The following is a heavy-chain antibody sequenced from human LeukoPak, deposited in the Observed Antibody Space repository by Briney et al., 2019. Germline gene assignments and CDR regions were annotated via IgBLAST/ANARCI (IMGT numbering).Heavy chain of an antibody. Sequence: GRSLRLSCAASGFTFSSYAMHWVRRAPGKGLEWVAVISYDGSNKYYADSVKGRFTISRDNSKNTLYLQMNSLRAEDTAVYYCARSPIYDILTLDYWGQGTLVTVSS. J-gene: IGHJ4*02. CDR1: GFTFSSYA. V-gene: IGHV3-30*04. CDR3: ARSPIYDILTLDY. CDR2: ISYDGSNK. D-gene: IGHD3-9*01.